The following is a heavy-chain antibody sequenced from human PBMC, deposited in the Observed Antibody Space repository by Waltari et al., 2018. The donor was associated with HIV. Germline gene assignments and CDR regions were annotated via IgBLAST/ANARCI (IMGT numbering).Heavy chain of an antibody. CDR3: ARHALRVGAAYWNFDL. J-gene: IGHJ2*01. Sequence: LQLQESGPGLVKPSQTLSLTCTVSGGSVRSSSYFWGWLRPPPGKGLEWIGRIYYPGRAYYNPSLKSRVTISVDTSKNQFSLKVTSVTAADTAVYYCARHALRVGAAYWNFDLWGRGTLVTVSS. D-gene: IGHD1-26*01. V-gene: IGHV4-39*01. CDR1: GGSVRSSSYF. CDR2: IYYPGRA.